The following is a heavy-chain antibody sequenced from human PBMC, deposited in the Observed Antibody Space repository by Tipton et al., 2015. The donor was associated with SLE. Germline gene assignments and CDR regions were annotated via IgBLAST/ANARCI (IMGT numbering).Heavy chain of an antibody. CDR2: INPNSGGT. J-gene: IGHJ6*02. Sequence: QSGAEVKKPGASVKVSCKASGYTFTGYYMHWVQQAPGQGLEWMGWINPNSGGTNYAQKFQGRVTMTRDTSISTAYMELSRLRSDDTAVYYCARDRTPRYCSSTSCYMVFGMDVWGQGTTVTVSS. D-gene: IGHD2-2*02. V-gene: IGHV1-2*02. CDR1: GYTFTGYY. CDR3: ARDRTPRYCSSTSCYMVFGMDV.